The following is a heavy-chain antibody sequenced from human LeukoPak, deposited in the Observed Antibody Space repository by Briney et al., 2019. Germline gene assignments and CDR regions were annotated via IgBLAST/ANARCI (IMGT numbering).Heavy chain of an antibody. D-gene: IGHD2-2*01. J-gene: IGHJ4*02. CDR2: IYYSGSN. Sequence: SETLSLTCAVSGGSISSSSYYWGWIRQPPGKGLEWIGSIYYSGSNYYNPSLKSRVTISVDTSKNQFSLKLSSVTAADTAVYYCARDLWYQLPRWLFDYWGQGTLVNVSS. V-gene: IGHV4-39*07. CDR3: ARDLWYQLPRWLFDY. CDR1: GGSISSSSYY.